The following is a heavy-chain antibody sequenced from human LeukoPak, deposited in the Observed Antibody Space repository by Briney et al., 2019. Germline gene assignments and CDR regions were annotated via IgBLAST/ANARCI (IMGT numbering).Heavy chain of an antibody. V-gene: IGHV3-66*01. CDR3: ARDTYYEGSVRHRYFDQ. CDR1: GLTISNNF. Sequence: PRGALRLSCAASGLTISNNFMGSVCEAPGEGLGWVSLIFSVVIASHADSVKGRFTISRDNSKKTLHLHMNSLRAEDTSLYYCARDTYYEGSVRHRYFDQWGQGTL. D-gene: IGHD3-10*01. J-gene: IGHJ1*01. CDR2: IFSVVIA.